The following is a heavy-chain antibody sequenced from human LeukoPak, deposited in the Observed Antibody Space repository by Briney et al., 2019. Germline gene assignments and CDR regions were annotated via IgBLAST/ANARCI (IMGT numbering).Heavy chain of an antibody. J-gene: IGHJ6*03. V-gene: IGHV4-61*02. CDR3: ARDRTMVRGVKSGYYYYYYMDV. CDR1: GGSISSGSYY. D-gene: IGHD3-10*01. CDR2: IYTSGST. Sequence: PSETLSLTCTVSGGSISSGSYYWSWIRQPAGKGLEWIGRIYTSGSTNYNPSLKSRVTISVDTSKNQFSLKLSSVTAADTAVYYCARDRTMVRGVKSGYYYYYYMDVWGKGTTVTISS.